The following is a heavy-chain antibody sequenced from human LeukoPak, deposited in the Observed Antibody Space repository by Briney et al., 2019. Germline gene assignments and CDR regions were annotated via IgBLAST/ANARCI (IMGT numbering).Heavy chain of an antibody. CDR3: LSGELFQDDY. D-gene: IGHD3-10*02. Sequence: SETLSLTCAVYGGSFSGCYWSWIRQPPGKGLEWIGEINHSGSTNYNPSLKSRVTISVDTSKNQFSLKLSSVTAADTAVYYCLSGELFQDDYWGQGTLVTVSS. CDR1: GGSFSGCY. CDR2: INHSGST. V-gene: IGHV4-34*01. J-gene: IGHJ4*02.